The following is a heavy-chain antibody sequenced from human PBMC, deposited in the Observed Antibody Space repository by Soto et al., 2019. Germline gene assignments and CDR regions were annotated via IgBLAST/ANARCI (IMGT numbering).Heavy chain of an antibody. Sequence: PGGSLRLSCAASGFTFDDYGMSWVRQAPGKGLEWVSGINWNGGSTGYADSVKGRFTISRDNAKNSLYLQMNSLRAEDTALYHCARDLDYGDFNNWFDPWGQGTLVTVS. CDR2: INWNGGST. V-gene: IGHV3-20*01. D-gene: IGHD4-17*01. CDR1: GFTFDDYG. J-gene: IGHJ5*02. CDR3: ARDLDYGDFNNWFDP.